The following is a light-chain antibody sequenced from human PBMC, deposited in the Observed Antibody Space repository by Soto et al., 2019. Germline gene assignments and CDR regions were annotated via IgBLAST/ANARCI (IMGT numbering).Light chain of an antibody. CDR2: DVT. Sequence: QSVLTQPRSVSGSPGQSVTISCTGTSSDVGAYNYVSWYHQHPGKAPKLMIYDVTKRPSGVPDRFSGSKSGNTASLTISGLQAEDEADYYCSSFGGSPVFGTGTKVTVL. V-gene: IGLV2-11*01. J-gene: IGLJ1*01. CDR1: SSDVGAYNY. CDR3: SSFGGSPV.